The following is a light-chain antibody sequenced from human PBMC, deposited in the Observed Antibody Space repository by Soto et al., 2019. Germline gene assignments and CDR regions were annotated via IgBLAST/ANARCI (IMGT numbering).Light chain of an antibody. CDR3: QQSYSTPS. J-gene: IGKJ2*01. CDR2: AAS. V-gene: IGKV1-39*01. Sequence: DIQMTQSPPSLYASVGDRVTITCRASQSISSNLKWYQQKPGRAPKLLIYAASSLQSGVPSRFSGSGSGTDFALTISSLPPEDFATYYCQQSYSTPSFGQGTQLEIK. CDR1: QSISSN.